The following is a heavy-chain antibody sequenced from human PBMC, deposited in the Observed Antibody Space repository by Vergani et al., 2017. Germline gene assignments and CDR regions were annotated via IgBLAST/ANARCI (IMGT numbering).Heavy chain of an antibody. J-gene: IGHJ6*02. CDR1: GYTFTGYY. D-gene: IGHD3-9*01. CDR3: ARDLQLLRYFDWSPYGMDV. V-gene: IGHV1-2*02. CDR2: INPNSGGT. Sequence: QVQLVQSGAEVKKPGASVKVSRKASGYTFTGYYMHWVRQAPGQGLEWMGWINPNSGGTNYAQKFQGRVTMTRDTSISTAYMELSRLRSDDTAVYYCARDLQLLRYFDWSPYGMDVWGQGTTVTVSS.